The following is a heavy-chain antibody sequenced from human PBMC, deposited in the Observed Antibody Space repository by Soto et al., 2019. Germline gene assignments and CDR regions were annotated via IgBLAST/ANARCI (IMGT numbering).Heavy chain of an antibody. CDR1: GFTFSGYA. D-gene: IGHD3-10*01. J-gene: IGHJ6*02. Sequence: GGSLSLSCAASGFTFSGYAMSWVRQAPGKGLEWVSAISGSGGTIYYADSVKGRFTISRDNSRNTLYLQMNSLRAEDTAEYYCAKIFYGSGYFYNGLDVWGQGTTVTVSS. CDR3: AKIFYGSGYFYNGLDV. V-gene: IGHV3-23*01. CDR2: ISGSGGTI.